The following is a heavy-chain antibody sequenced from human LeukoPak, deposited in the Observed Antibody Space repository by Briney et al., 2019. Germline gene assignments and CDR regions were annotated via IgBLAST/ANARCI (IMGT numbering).Heavy chain of an antibody. Sequence: ESGGGVVQPGRSLRLSCAASGFTFSSYAMHWVRQAPGRGLEWVAVISYDGSNKYYADSVKGRFTISRDNSKNTLYLQMNSLRAEDTAVYYCAREPGSDSSGYYYYFDYWGQGTLVTVSS. CDR1: GFTFSSYA. V-gene: IGHV3-30-3*01. D-gene: IGHD3-22*01. J-gene: IGHJ4*02. CDR3: AREPGSDSSGYYYYFDY. CDR2: ISYDGSNK.